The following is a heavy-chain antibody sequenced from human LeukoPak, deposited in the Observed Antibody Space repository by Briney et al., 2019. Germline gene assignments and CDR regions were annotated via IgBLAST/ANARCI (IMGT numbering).Heavy chain of an antibody. CDR3: AHSPHYYDSSGFDL. Sequence: SGPTLVKPTQTLTLTCTLSGFSLSTSGVGVGWIRQPPGKALEWLALIYWDDDKRYSPSLKSRLTITKDTSKNQVVLTMTNMDPVDTATYYCAHSPHYYDSSGFDLWGQGTLVTVSS. CDR2: IYWDDDK. CDR1: GFSLSTSGVG. V-gene: IGHV2-5*02. D-gene: IGHD3-22*01. J-gene: IGHJ4*02.